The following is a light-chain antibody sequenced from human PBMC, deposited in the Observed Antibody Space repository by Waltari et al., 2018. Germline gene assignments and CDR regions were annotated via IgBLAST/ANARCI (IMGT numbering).Light chain of an antibody. J-gene: IGLJ2*01. CDR1: SSDVGGYNY. CDR2: EVS. V-gene: IGLV2-8*01. CDR3: SSYAGSTPVV. Sequence: QSALTQPPSASGSPGQSVTISCTGTSSDVGGYNYLSWYQQHPGKAPKRMIYEVSKRPSGVPDRFSGSKSGNTASLTVSGLQAEDEADYYCSSYAGSTPVVFGGGTKLTVL.